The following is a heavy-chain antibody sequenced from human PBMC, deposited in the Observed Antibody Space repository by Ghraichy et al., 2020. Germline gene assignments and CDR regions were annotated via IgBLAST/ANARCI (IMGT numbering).Heavy chain of an antibody. CDR3: VKWPRSSWYGDS. Sequence: GGSLRLSCVGSGFTFSDCAMSWVRQAPGKGLEWVSAIGGSSQSTYYAESVKGRFTISRDNSRSTVYLQMDTLRDDDTAVYYCVKWPRSSWYGDSWGQGILVSVSS. J-gene: IGHJ4*02. CDR1: GFTFSDCA. D-gene: IGHD6-13*01. CDR2: IGGSSQST. V-gene: IGHV3-23*01.